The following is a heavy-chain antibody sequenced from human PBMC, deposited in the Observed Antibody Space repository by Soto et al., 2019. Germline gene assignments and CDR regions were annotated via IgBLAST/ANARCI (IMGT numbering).Heavy chain of an antibody. V-gene: IGHV4-34*01. Sequence: QVQLQQWGAGLLKPSETLSLTCAVYGGSFSGYSWSWIRQPPGKGLEWIGEINHSGSTNYNPSLKSRVTISVDTSKNQFSLKLSSVTAADTAVYYCARGPRLGTVVVTATRLDYWGQGTLVTVAS. CDR2: INHSGST. D-gene: IGHD2-21*02. CDR3: ARGPRLGTVVVTATRLDY. J-gene: IGHJ4*02. CDR1: GGSFSGYS.